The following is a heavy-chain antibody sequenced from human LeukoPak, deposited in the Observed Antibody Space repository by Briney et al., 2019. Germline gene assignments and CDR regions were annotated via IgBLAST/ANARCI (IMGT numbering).Heavy chain of an antibody. Sequence: PGGSLRLSCAASGFTFDDYTMHWVRQAPGKGLEWVSLISWDGGSTYYADSVKGRFTISRDNSKNSLYLQMNSLRTEDTALYYCAKDIRAKWESGVDYWGQGTLVTASS. CDR2: ISWDGGST. CDR3: AKDIRAKWESGVDY. D-gene: IGHD1-26*01. CDR1: GFTFDDYT. V-gene: IGHV3-43*01. J-gene: IGHJ4*02.